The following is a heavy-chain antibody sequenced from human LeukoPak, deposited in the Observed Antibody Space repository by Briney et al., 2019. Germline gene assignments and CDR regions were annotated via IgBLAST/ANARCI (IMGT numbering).Heavy chain of an antibody. Sequence: PSETLSLTCTVSGGSISSYYWSWIRQPPGKGLEWIGYIYYSGSTNYNPSLKSRVTISVDTSKNQFSLKLSSVTAADTAVYYCARANPPGSGWYGKYFDYWGQGTLVTVSS. V-gene: IGHV4-59*01. CDR2: IYYSGST. J-gene: IGHJ4*02. D-gene: IGHD6-19*01. CDR1: GGSISSYY. CDR3: ARANPPGSGWYGKYFDY.